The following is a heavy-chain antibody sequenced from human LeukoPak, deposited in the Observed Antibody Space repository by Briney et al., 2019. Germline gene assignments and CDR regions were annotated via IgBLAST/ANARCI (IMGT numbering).Heavy chain of an antibody. J-gene: IGHJ4*02. CDR2: ISSSSSYI. Sequence: GGSLRLSCAAYGFTFSSYSMNWVRQAPGKGLEWVSSISSSSSYIYYADSVKGRFTISRDNAKNSLYLQMNSLRAEDTAVYYCARYVDSSGYPDYWGQGTLVTVSS. CDR1: GFTFSSYS. V-gene: IGHV3-21*01. CDR3: ARYVDSSGYPDY. D-gene: IGHD3-22*01.